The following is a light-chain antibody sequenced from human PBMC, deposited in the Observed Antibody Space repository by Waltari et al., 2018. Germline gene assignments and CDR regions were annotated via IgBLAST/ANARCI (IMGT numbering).Light chain of an antibody. CDR2: RNN. CDR3: AVWDDSLSGRV. V-gene: IGLV1-47*01. CDR1: SSNIGSNY. J-gene: IGLJ3*02. Sequence: QSVLTQPPSASGTPGQRVTISCSGSSSNIGSNYVYWYQQFPRTAPKLLIYRNNRRPAGGSDGVSGSSSGTSASLASSGLRSDDEADYYCAVWDDSLSGRVFGGGTKLTVL.